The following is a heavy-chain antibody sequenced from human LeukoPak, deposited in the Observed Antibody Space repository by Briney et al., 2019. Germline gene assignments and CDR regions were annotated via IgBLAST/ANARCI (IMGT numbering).Heavy chain of an antibody. CDR1: GFTFSDHY. D-gene: IGHD2-2*01. J-gene: IGHJ4*02. Sequence: GGSLRLSCAASGFTFSDHYMDWVRQAPGKGLEWVAVISYDGSNKYYADSVKGRFTISRDNSKNTLYLQMNSLRAEDTAVYYCARDQGYCSSTSCYQDYWGQGTLVTVSS. CDR3: ARDQGYCSSTSCYQDY. V-gene: IGHV3-30-3*01. CDR2: ISYDGSNK.